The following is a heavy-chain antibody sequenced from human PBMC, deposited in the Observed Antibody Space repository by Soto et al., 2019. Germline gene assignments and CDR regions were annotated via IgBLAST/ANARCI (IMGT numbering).Heavy chain of an antibody. CDR2: IYSGGST. CDR3: ARERGIAAAGTYYYYGMDV. V-gene: IGHV3-53*01. CDR1: GFTVSSNY. Sequence: GGSLRLSCAASGFTVSSNYMSWVRQAPGKGLEWVSVIYSGGSTYYADSVKGRFTISRDNSKNTLYLQMNSLRAEDTAVYYCARERGIAAAGTYYYYGMDVWGQGTTVTVSS. J-gene: IGHJ6*02. D-gene: IGHD6-13*01.